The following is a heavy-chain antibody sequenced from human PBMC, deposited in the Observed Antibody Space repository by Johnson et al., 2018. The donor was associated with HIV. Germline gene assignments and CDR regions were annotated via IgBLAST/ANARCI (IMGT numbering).Heavy chain of an antibody. J-gene: IGHJ3*02. D-gene: IGHD3-22*01. V-gene: IGHV3-30*04. CDR2: ISDDGSSR. CDR3: AREDTYYYDISGYPRDAFDI. Sequence: QVQLVESGGGVVQPGRSLRLSCAASGFTFSSYAMHWVRQAPGKGLEWVAFISDDGSSRLYGDSVKDRFTISRDNSKNTLYLQMNSLRAEDTAVFYCAREDTYYYDISGYPRDAFDIWGQGTMVTVSS. CDR1: GFTFSSYA.